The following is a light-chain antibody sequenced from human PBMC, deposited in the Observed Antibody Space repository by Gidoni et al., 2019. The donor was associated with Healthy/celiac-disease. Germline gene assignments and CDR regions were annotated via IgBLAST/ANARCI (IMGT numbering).Light chain of an antibody. CDR1: KLGNKY. CDR2: QDT. CDR3: QAWDSSTAV. Sequence: SYELTQPPSVSVSPGQTASITCSGDKLGNKYACWYQQKPGHSPVLVIDQDTKRPSGTPERYSGSNSGNTATLTISGTQAMDEADYYCQAWDSSTAVFGGGTKLTVL. J-gene: IGLJ2*01. V-gene: IGLV3-1*01.